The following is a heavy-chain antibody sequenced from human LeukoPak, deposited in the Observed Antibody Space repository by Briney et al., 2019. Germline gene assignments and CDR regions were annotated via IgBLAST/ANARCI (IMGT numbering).Heavy chain of an antibody. CDR3: ARDLLTYYYDSSGYYLLDY. V-gene: IGHV1-18*01. CDR1: GYTFTSYG. J-gene: IGHJ4*02. CDR2: ISAYNGNT. D-gene: IGHD3-22*01. Sequence: GASVKVSCKASGYTFTSYGISWVRQAPGQGLEWMGWISAYNGNTNYAQKLQGRVTMTTDTSTSTAYMELRSLRSDDTAVYYRARDLLTYYYDSSGYYLLDYWGQGTLVTVSS.